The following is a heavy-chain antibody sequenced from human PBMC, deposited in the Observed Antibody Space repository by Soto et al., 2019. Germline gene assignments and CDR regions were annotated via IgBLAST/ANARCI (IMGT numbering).Heavy chain of an antibody. D-gene: IGHD2-8*01. CDR3: AADATAWQQMVPSDY. V-gene: IGHV1-58*01. Sequence: SVKDSCKASGFTFTSSAFQWGRQARVQRLEWIGWIAVGSGYTNYAQRFQDRVTLTRDMSTATTYMELSRLTSEDTAIYYCAADATAWQQMVPSDYWGQGTLVTVSS. J-gene: IGHJ4*02. CDR1: GFTFTSSA. CDR2: IAVGSGYT.